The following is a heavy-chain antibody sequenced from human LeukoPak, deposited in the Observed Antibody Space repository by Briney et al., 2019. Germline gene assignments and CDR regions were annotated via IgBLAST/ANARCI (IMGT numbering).Heavy chain of an antibody. Sequence: PGGSLRLSCAASGFTFSDYYMSWIRQAPGKGLEWVSYISSSSSYTNYADSVKGRFTISRDNAKNSLYLQMNSLRAEDTAVYYCARDGIVGAADYWGQGTMVTDSS. D-gene: IGHD1-26*01. CDR3: ARDGIVGAADY. CDR2: ISSSSSYT. V-gene: IGHV3-11*06. CDR1: GFTFSDYY. J-gene: IGHJ4*02.